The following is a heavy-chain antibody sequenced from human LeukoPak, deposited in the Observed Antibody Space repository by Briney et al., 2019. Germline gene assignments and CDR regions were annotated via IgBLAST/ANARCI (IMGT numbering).Heavy chain of an antibody. V-gene: IGHV4-38-2*02. Sequence: PSETLFLTCTVSGYSISSGYYWGWIRQPPGKGLEWIGNIYPSGTTYYNPSLKTRVTISVDTSKNQFSLKLSSVTAADTAVYYCARVIVSWFGVDYWGQGTLVTVSS. J-gene: IGHJ4*02. CDR1: GYSISSGYY. CDR3: ARVIVSWFGVDY. D-gene: IGHD3-10*01. CDR2: IYPSGTT.